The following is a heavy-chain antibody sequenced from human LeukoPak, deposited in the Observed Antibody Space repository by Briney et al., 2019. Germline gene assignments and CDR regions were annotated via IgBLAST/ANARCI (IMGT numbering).Heavy chain of an antibody. CDR2: INPNSGGT. V-gene: IGHV1-2*02. D-gene: IGHD5-24*01. Sequence: ASVKVSCKASGYTFTGYYMHWVRQAPGQGLEWMGWINPNSGGTNYAQKFQGRVTMTRDTSISTAYMELSRLRSDDTAVYYCARAWAKRSLGFDYWGQGTLVTVSS. J-gene: IGHJ4*02. CDR3: ARAWAKRSLGFDY. CDR1: GYTFTGYY.